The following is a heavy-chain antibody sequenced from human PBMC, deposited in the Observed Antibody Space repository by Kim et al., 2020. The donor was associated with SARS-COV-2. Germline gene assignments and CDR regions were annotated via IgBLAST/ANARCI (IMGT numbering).Heavy chain of an antibody. D-gene: IGHD5-12*01. Sequence: GGSLRLSCAASGFTFSSYSMNWVRQAPGKGLEWVSYISSSSSTIYYADSVKGRFTISRDNAKNSLYLQMNSLRDEDTAVYYCATQTPLGGYVSVDFDYWGQGTLVTVSS. CDR2: ISSSSSTI. J-gene: IGHJ4*02. CDR3: ATQTPLGGYVSVDFDY. CDR1: GFTFSSYS. V-gene: IGHV3-48*02.